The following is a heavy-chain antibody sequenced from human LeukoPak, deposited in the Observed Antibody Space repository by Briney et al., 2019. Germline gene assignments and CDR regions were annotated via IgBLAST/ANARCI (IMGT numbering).Heavy chain of an antibody. CDR1: GFTFSRDS. D-gene: IGHD6-13*01. J-gene: IGHJ4*02. CDR2: INSSTSDI. CDR3: ARDRQSSWYVFDY. V-gene: IGHV3-21*06. Sequence: PGGSLRLSCAASGFTFSRDSMSWVRQAPGKGLEWVSPINSSTSDIYYADSVNGRFTISIENAKNSMYLQMNSLSAENTAVDYCARDRQSSWYVFDYWGQGTLVTVSS.